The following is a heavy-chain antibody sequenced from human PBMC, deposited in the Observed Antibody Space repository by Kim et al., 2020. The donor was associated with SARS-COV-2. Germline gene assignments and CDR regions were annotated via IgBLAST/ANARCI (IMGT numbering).Heavy chain of an antibody. CDR1: GYTLTALS. CDR3: ATLRGYFDSRGYFDF. CDR2: FDPKDGET. Sequence: ASVKVSCKVSGYTLTALSMHWVRQAPGKGLEWMGGFDPKDGETLYGQKFQGRLTMTEDTSTDTAFMELSSLRSDDTAVYYCATLRGYFDSRGYFDFWGQGSLVTVSS. D-gene: IGHD3-22*01. J-gene: IGHJ4*02. V-gene: IGHV1-24*01.